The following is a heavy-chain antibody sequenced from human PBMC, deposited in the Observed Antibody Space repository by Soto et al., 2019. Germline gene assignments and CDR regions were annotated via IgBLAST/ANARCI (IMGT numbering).Heavy chain of an antibody. V-gene: IGHV4-59*08. D-gene: IGHD5-12*01. CDR2: IYFSGSA. Sequence: ETLSLTCTVSGGSITSYYWSWIRQPPGKGLEWIGYIYFSGSANHNPSLKSRVTISVDTSKNQFSLKLSSVTAADTAVYYCARRYSGYGDYWGQGTLVTVSS. CDR1: GGSITSYY. J-gene: IGHJ4*02. CDR3: ARRYSGYGDY.